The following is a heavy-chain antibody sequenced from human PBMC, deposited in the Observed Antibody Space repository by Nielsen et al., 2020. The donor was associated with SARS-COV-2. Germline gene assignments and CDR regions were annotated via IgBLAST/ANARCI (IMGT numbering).Heavy chain of an antibody. CDR3: ARDQLGPFDY. V-gene: IGHV3-11*04. Sequence: GESLKISCAASGFTFSDYYMSWIRQAPGKGLEWVSYISSSGSTIYYADSVKGRFTISRDNSKNTLYLQMNSLRAEDTAVYYCARDQLGPFDYWGQGTLVTVSS. CDR2: ISSSGSTI. J-gene: IGHJ4*02. D-gene: IGHD6-13*01. CDR1: GFTFSDYY.